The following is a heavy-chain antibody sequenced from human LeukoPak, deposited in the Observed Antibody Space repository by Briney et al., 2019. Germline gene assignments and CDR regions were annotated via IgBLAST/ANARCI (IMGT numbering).Heavy chain of an antibody. Sequence: GVSLRLSCAASIFTFSIYDMHWVRQATRKGREWVSAIGTAGDTYYPGSVKGRFTISRENAKNSLYLQMNSLRAGDTAVYYCARGSYYYYMDVWGKGTTVTVSS. CDR1: IFTFSIYD. CDR2: IGTAGDT. J-gene: IGHJ6*03. CDR3: ARGSYYYYMDV. V-gene: IGHV3-13*01.